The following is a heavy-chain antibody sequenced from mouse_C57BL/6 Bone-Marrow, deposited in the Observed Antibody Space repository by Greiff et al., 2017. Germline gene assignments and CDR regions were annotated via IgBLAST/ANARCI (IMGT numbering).Heavy chain of an antibody. V-gene: IGHV14-4*01. J-gene: IGHJ2*01. D-gene: IGHD4-1*01. CDR2: IDPENGDT. CDR1: GFNIKDDY. Sequence: VQLQQSGAELVRPGASVKLSCTASGFNIKDDYMHWVKQRPEQGLEWIGWIDPENGDTEYASKFQGKATITADTSSNPAYLQLSSLTSEDTAVYYCTQLTGYYFDYWGQGTTLTVSS. CDR3: TQLTGYYFDY.